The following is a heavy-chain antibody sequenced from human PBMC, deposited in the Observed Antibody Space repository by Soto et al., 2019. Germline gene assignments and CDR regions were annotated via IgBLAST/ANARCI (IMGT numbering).Heavy chain of an antibody. D-gene: IGHD3-9*01. CDR1: GFTFSSYS. Sequence: EVQLVESGGGLVQPGGSLRLSCAASGFTFSSYSMNWVRQAPGKGLEWVSYISSSGSTIYYADSVKGRFTISRDNAKNSLYLQMNSLRAEDTAVYYCARALISLTGALDYWGQGTLVTVSS. CDR3: ARALISLTGALDY. CDR2: ISSSGSTI. V-gene: IGHV3-48*04. J-gene: IGHJ4*02.